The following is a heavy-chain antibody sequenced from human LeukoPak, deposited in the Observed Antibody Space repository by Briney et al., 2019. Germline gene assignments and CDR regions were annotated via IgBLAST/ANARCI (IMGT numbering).Heavy chain of an antibody. J-gene: IGHJ4*02. Sequence: ASVKVSCKASGYTFTSYYMHWVRQAPGQGLEWMGIINPSGGSTSYAQKFQGRVTMTRDTSTSTVYMELSSQRSEDTAVYYCARGEARTLTRPESNDYWGQGTLVTVSS. CDR1: GYTFTSYY. CDR3: ARGEARTLTRPESNDY. V-gene: IGHV1-46*01. CDR2: INPSGGST. D-gene: IGHD1-14*01.